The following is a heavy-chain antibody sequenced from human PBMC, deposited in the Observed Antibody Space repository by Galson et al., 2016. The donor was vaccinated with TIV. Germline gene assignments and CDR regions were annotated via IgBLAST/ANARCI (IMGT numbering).Heavy chain of an antibody. CDR2: INTYIGNT. V-gene: IGHV1-18*01. CDR3: ARSDYGDYSDRTGAFDM. CDR1: GYSFSMYE. D-gene: IGHD4-17*01. J-gene: IGHJ3*02. Sequence: SVKVSCKASGYSFSMYEISWVRQAPGQGLEWMGWINTYIGNTIYEQNFQDTVTMTRETSTSKAYMELRSLRSDDTAVYYCARSDYGDYSDRTGAFDMWGQGTMVTVST.